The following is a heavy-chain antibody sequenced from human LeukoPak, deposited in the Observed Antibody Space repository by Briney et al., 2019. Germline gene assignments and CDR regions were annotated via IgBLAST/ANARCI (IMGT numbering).Heavy chain of an antibody. Sequence: PGGSLRLSCAASGFTFSSYTMDWVRQAPGKGLEWVSSISSSSYIYYADSVKGRFTISRDNAKNSLYLQMNSLRADDTAVYYCARGSIVGATFDYFDYWGQGTLVTVSS. CDR1: GFTFSSYT. J-gene: IGHJ4*02. V-gene: IGHV3-21*04. CDR3: ARGSIVGATFDYFDY. D-gene: IGHD1-26*01. CDR2: ISSSSYI.